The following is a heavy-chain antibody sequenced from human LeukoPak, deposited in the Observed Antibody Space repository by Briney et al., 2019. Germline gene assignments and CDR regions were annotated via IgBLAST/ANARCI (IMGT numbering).Heavy chain of an antibody. CDR2: INSDGSTT. CDR1: GFTFSTYW. Sequence: GGSPRLSCAASGFTFSTYWMHWVRQAPGKGPVWVSRINSDGSTTSYADSVKGRFTISRDNAKNTLYLQMNSLRAEDTAVYYCARASATAFDYWGQGTLVTVSS. CDR3: ARASATAFDY. J-gene: IGHJ4*02. D-gene: IGHD1-26*01. V-gene: IGHV3-74*01.